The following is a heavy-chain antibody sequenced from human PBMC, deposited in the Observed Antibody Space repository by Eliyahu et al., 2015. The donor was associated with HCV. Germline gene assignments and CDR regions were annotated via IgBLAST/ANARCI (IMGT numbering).Heavy chain of an antibody. Sequence: TCAVYGGSFSGYYWSWIRQPPGKGLEWIGEINHSGSTNYNPSLKSRVTVSVDTSKNQFSLKLSSVTAADTAVYYCARGGGWLRFRAYFDYWGQGTLVTVSS. J-gene: IGHJ4*02. CDR2: INHSGST. CDR3: ARGGGWLRFRAYFDY. D-gene: IGHD5-12*01. V-gene: IGHV4-34*01. CDR1: GGSFSGYY.